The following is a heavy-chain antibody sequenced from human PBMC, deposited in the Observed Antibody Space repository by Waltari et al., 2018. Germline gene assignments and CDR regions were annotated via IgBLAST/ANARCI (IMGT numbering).Heavy chain of an antibody. CDR1: GFTFSSST. D-gene: IGHD2-21*01. V-gene: IGHV3-48*02. CDR2: ISSSSSNI. CDR3: TRGVAYCGGDCYRAFDS. Sequence: EVQLVESGGGLAQPGGSLRLSCAASGFTFSSSTMHWVRQTPGKGLEWVSYISSSSSNIKYADSVRCRFTISRDNAKDSLYLQINSLRDEDTAVYYCTRGVAYCGGDCYRAFDSWGHGTLVTVSS. J-gene: IGHJ4*01.